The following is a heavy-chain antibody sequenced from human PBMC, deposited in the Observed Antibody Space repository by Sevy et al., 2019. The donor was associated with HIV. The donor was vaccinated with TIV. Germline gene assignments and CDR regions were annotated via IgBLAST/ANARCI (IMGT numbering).Heavy chain of an antibody. CDR1: GGPISSYY. CDR3: AGAPPVRSGDDSLNWFDP. CDR2: IHYSGST. V-gene: IGHV4-59*01. Sequence: SETLSLTCSVSGGPISSYYWSWIRQPPGKRLEWIGYIHYSGSTNYNLSLNSRLTISVDTSKNQFSLRLTSVTAADTAGYYCAGAPPVRSGDDSLNWFDPWGQGILVTVSS. D-gene: IGHD5-12*01. J-gene: IGHJ5*02.